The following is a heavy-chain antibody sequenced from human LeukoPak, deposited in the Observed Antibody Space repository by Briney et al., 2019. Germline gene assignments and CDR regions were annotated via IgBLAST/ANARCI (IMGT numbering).Heavy chain of an antibody. V-gene: IGHV3-66*01. Sequence: PGGSLRLSCAASGFTVGSNYMSWVRQAPGKGLEWVSVIYSGGSTYYADSVKGRFTISRDNSKNTLYLQMNSLRVEDTAVYYCVPLNWNPPGDFDRWGQGTLVTVSS. CDR1: GFTVGSNY. CDR2: IYSGGST. D-gene: IGHD1-20*01. CDR3: VPLNWNPPGDFDR. J-gene: IGHJ4*02.